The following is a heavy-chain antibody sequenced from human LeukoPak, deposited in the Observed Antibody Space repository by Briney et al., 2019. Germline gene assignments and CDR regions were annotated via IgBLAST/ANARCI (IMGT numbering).Heavy chain of an antibody. D-gene: IGHD3-10*01. V-gene: IGHV3-33*06. Sequence: GGSLRLSCAASAFTFSNYGMHWVRQAPGEGLEWVAVIWFDGTNKYYADSVKGRFTISRDNSKNTLYLQMNSLRAEDTAVYYCAKGAHITMFRGALENLGQGTLVTVSS. CDR1: AFTFSNYG. J-gene: IGHJ4*02. CDR2: IWFDGTNK. CDR3: AKGAHITMFRGALEN.